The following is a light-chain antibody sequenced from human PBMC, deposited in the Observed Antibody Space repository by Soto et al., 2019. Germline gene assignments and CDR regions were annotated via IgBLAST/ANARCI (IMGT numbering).Light chain of an antibody. CDR2: DAS. J-gene: IGKJ5*01. V-gene: IGKV1-33*01. CDR3: QQYDHLPLF. Sequence: DIKLTQSPSTLSASVGDRVTITCRSRQNIHPWLAWFPLKPGQASKLLVYDASSVETGVPSSFSGSGSGTDFTLTISSLQPEDFATYYCQQYDHLPLFFGQGTRLEI. CDR1: QNIHPW.